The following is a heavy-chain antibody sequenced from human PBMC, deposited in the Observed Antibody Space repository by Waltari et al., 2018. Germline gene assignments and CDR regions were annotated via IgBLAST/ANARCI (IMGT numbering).Heavy chain of an antibody. V-gene: IGHV4-38-2*01. CDR2: ILQSGTP. CDR3: TSQSFESGNHHKLAFDY. J-gene: IGHJ4*02. CDR1: NFSLNRGHD. D-gene: IGHD3-9*01. Sequence: QVQLQESGLGLVKPSATLSLTCDVPNFSLNRGHDWGWIRQPPGKGLQWIGTILQSGTPYHNPSLKSRVAISIEKSKNQFSLRLNSVTAADTALYYCTSQSFESGNHHKLAFDYWGQGHLVTVSS.